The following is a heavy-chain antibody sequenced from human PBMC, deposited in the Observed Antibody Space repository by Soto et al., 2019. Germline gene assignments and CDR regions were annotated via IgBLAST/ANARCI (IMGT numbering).Heavy chain of an antibody. CDR1: GFTFSSYA. CDR2: VSAGGDMT. D-gene: IGHD3-10*01. Sequence: LRLSCAASGFTFSSYAMSWVRQAPGKGLEWVSSVSAGGDMTYYSDSVKGRFTISRDNSNNALFLQMNSLRIEDTALYYCARGDRGGSGSPASYYYSGLDVWGQGATVTVSS. J-gene: IGHJ6*02. V-gene: IGHV3-23*01. CDR3: ARGDRGGSGSPASYYYSGLDV.